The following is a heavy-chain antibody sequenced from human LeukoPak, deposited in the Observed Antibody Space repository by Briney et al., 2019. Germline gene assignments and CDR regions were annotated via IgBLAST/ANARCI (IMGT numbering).Heavy chain of an antibody. D-gene: IGHD6-6*01. Sequence: ASVRVSCKASGYTFTGYYMHWVRQAPGQGLEWMGIINPSGGSTSYAQKFRGRVTMTRDMSTSTVYMELSSLRSEDTAVYYCARSKGSSSSGFDYWGQGTLVTVSS. J-gene: IGHJ4*02. CDR1: GYTFTGYY. V-gene: IGHV1-46*01. CDR2: INPSGGST. CDR3: ARSKGSSSSGFDY.